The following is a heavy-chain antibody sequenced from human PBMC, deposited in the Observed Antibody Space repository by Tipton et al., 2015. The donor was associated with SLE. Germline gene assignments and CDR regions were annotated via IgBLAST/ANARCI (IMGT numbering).Heavy chain of an antibody. CDR3: AREETTVLTTAFDS. J-gene: IGHJ4*02. V-gene: IGHV4-39*07. CDR2: VYYGGRT. Sequence: TLSLTCIVSGDSISSDNYYWAWIRQPPGKGLEWIGTVYYGGRTHYNPSLKSRPTISVDTSRSQFSLKMTSVTAADTAVYYCAREETTVLTTAFDSWGQGALVTVSS. CDR1: GDSISSDNYY. D-gene: IGHD4/OR15-4a*01.